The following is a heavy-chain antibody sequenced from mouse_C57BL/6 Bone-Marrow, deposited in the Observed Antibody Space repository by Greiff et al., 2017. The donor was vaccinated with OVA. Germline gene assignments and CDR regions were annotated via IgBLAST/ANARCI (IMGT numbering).Heavy chain of an antibody. D-gene: IGHD2-2*01. J-gene: IGHJ2*01. V-gene: IGHV1-81*01. Sequence: QVQLQQSGAELARPGASVKLSCKASGYTFTSYGISWVKQRTGQGLEWIGEIYPRSGNTYYNEKFKGKATLTADKSSSTAYMELRSLTSEDSAVYFCARDRPMVTTGYYFDYWGQGTTLTVSS. CDR3: ARDRPMVTTGYYFDY. CDR1: GYTFTSYG. CDR2: IYPRSGNT.